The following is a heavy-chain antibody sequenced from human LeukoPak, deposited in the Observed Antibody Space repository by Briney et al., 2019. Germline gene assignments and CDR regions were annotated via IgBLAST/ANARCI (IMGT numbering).Heavy chain of an antibody. CDR2: INHGEST. Sequence: SETLSLTCAVYGGSFSGYYWTWIRQPPGKGLEWIGEINHGESTNYNPSLKSRVIISVDKSKNQFSLKLSSVTAADTAVYYCARSTVTTIYYYYYYMDVWGKGTTVTISS. V-gene: IGHV4-34*01. CDR3: ARSTVTTIYYYYYYMDV. CDR1: GGSFSGYY. J-gene: IGHJ6*03. D-gene: IGHD4-17*01.